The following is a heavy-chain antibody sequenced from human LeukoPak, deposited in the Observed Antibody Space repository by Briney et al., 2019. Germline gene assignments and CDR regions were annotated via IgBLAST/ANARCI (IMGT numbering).Heavy chain of an antibody. V-gene: IGHV3-48*03. CDR2: ISSSGSTI. Sequence: GGSLRLSCAASGFTFSSYEMNWVRQAPGKGLEWVSYISSSGSTIYYADSVKGRFTISRDNAKNSLYLQMNSLRAEDTAVYYCARDYYDSSGYPNWFDPWGQETLVTVSS. J-gene: IGHJ5*02. CDR1: GFTFSSYE. CDR3: ARDYYDSSGYPNWFDP. D-gene: IGHD3-22*01.